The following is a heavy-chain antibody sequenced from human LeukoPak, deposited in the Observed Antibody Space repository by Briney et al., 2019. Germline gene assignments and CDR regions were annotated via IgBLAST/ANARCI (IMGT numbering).Heavy chain of an antibody. Sequence: GGSLRLSCATSGFTFSTNAVSWVRQAPGKGLEWISAIGSGGTPIYYADSVRGRFTISRDNFKSTLYLQMNSLRVDDTAVYFCARADYYFDHWGQGTLVTVSS. CDR1: GFTFSTNA. CDR3: ARADYYFDH. J-gene: IGHJ4*02. V-gene: IGHV3-23*01. CDR2: IGSGGTPI.